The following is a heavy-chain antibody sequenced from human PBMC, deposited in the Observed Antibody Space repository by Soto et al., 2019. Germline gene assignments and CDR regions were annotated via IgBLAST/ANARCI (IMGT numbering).Heavy chain of an antibody. CDR2: IYYSGST. V-gene: IGHV4-31*03. Sequence: SETLSLTCTVSGVSITTGGYYWSWIRQHSGKGLEWIRYIYYSGSTYYNPSLKSRVTISVDTSENQFSLKLNSVTAADTAVYYCAGATYYDLSSGPGGLAPWGQGTLVTVSS. CDR3: AGATYYDLSSGPGGLAP. J-gene: IGHJ5*02. D-gene: IGHD3-3*01. CDR1: GVSITTGGYY.